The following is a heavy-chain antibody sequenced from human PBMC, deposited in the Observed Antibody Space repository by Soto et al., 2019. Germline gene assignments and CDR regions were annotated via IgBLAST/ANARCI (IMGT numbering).Heavy chain of an antibody. CDR3: ARESSGSYYVVDYYYGMDV. V-gene: IGHV3-48*03. CDR2: ISSSGSTI. CDR1: GFTFSSYE. D-gene: IGHD1-26*01. Sequence: EVQLVESGGGLVQPGGSLRLSCAASGFTFSSYEMNWVRQAPGKGLEWVSYISSSGSTIYYADSVKGRFTISRDNAKNSLYLQMNSLRAEDTAVYYCARESSGSYYVVDYYYGMDVWGQGTTVTVSS. J-gene: IGHJ6*02.